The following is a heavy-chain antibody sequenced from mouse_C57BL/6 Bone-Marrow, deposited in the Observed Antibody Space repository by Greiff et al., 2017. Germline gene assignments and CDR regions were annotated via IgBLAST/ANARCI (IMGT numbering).Heavy chain of an antibody. CDR1: GFTFSSYG. CDR3: AREGNDYRDY. Sequence: EVQRVESGGDLVKPGGSLTLSCAASGFTFSSYGMSWVRQTPDKRLEWVATISSGGSYTYYPDSVKGLFPISRDNAKTTLYLQMSSLQSEDTAMYYCAREGNDYRDYWGQGTTPTVSS. CDR2: ISSGGSYT. J-gene: IGHJ2*01. V-gene: IGHV5-6*01. D-gene: IGHD5-5*01.